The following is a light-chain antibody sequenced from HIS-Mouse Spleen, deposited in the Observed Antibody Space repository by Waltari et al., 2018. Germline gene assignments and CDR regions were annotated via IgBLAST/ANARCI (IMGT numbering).Light chain of an antibody. CDR2: EDR. J-gene: IGLJ2*01. CDR3: YSTDSSGNHRV. V-gene: IGLV3-10*01. CDR1: ALPKKF. Sequence: SYELTQPPSVSVSPGQTARITCPGDALPKKFAYGYQQKSGQAPVLVIYEDRKRPSGIPERFSGSSSGTMATLTISGAQVEDEADYYCYSTDSSGNHRVFGGGTKMTVL.